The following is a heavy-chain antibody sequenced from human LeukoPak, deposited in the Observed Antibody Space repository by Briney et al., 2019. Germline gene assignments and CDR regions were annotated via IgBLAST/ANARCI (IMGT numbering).Heavy chain of an antibody. CDR2: ISASGGST. CDR3: AKDLLYYDSSGYFDY. J-gene: IGHJ4*02. D-gene: IGHD3-22*01. CDR1: GFTFINFD. Sequence: GGSLRLSCAASGFTFINFDMSCVRQAPGKGLEWVSTISASGGSTYYADSVRGRFTISRDNSKNTLYLQMNSLRAEDTAVYYCAKDLLYYDSSGYFDYWGQGTLVTVSP. V-gene: IGHV3-23*01.